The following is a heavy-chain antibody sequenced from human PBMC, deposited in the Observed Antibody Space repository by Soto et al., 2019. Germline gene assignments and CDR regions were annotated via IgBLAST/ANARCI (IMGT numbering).Heavy chain of an antibody. CDR2: IYSGGST. CDR1: GFTVSSNY. CDR3: ARDKSSSGYDISGYFDL. V-gene: IGHV3-53*01. J-gene: IGHJ2*01. D-gene: IGHD3-9*01. Sequence: EVQLVESGGGLIQPGGSLRLSCAASGFTVSSNYMSWVRQAPGKGLEWVSVIYSGGSTYYADSVKGRFTISRDNSKNTLYLQMNSLRAEDTAVYYCARDKSSSGYDISGYFDLWGRGTLVTVSS.